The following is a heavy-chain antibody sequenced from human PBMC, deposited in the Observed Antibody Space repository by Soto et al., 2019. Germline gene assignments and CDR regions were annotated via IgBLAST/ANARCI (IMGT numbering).Heavy chain of an antibody. V-gene: IGHV3-23*01. CDR1: GFTFSSYS. D-gene: IGHD4-17*01. J-gene: IGHJ3*02. CDR2: ISGSGGST. CDR3: AKDRYGDYHDAFDI. Sequence: GGSLRLSCAASGFTFSSYSMNWVSQAPGKGLEWVSAISGSGGSTYYADSVKGRFTISRDNSKNTLYLQMNSLRAEDTAVYYCAKDRYGDYHDAFDIWGQGTMVTVSS.